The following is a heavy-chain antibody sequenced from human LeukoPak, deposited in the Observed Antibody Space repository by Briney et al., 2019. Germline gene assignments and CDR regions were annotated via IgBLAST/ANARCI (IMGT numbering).Heavy chain of an antibody. Sequence: SVKVSCKASGGTFSSYAISWVRQAPGQGLEWMGRIIPILGIANYAQKFQGRVTMTRDTSTSTVYMELSSLRSEDTAVYYCARELPLSRSIGIWGQGTMVTVSS. CDR1: GGTFSSYA. CDR3: ARELPLSRSIGI. V-gene: IGHV1-69*04. J-gene: IGHJ3*02. D-gene: IGHD3-10*01. CDR2: IIPILGIA.